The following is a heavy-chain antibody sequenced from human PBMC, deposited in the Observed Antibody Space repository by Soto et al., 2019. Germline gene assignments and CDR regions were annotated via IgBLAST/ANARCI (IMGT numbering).Heavy chain of an antibody. J-gene: IGHJ4*02. D-gene: IGHD3-10*01. Sequence: QVQLQESGPGLVKPSETLSLTCTVSGGSISSYYWSWIRQPPGKGLEWIGYIYYSGSTNYNPSLKSRVPISVDPSKNQFSLKLNSMTAADTAVYYCARHNYGSGSTYFDYWGQGTLVTVSS. CDR1: GGSISSYY. CDR3: ARHNYGSGSTYFDY. CDR2: IYYSGST. V-gene: IGHV4-59*08.